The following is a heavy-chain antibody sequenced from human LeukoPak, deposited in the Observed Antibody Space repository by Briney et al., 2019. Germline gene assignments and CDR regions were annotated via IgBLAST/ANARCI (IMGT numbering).Heavy chain of an antibody. Sequence: SETLSLTCAVYGGSFSGYYWSWIRQPPGKGLEWIGEINHSGSTNYNPSLQSRVTISADTSKNQFSLNLRSVIAADTAVYYCTRGLRLGYCSGGSCYYWLDPWGQGSRFTVSS. CDR1: GGSFSGYY. J-gene: IGHJ5*02. CDR3: TRGLRLGYCSGGSCYYWLDP. D-gene: IGHD2-15*01. V-gene: IGHV4-34*01. CDR2: INHSGST.